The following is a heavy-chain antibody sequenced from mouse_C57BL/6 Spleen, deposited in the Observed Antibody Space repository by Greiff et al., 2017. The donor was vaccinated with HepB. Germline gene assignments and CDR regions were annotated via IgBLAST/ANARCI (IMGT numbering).Heavy chain of an antibody. CDR2: IDPSDSET. CDR3: ARGSYYYGSSSFAY. J-gene: IGHJ3*01. CDR1: GYTFTSYW. D-gene: IGHD1-1*01. Sequence: QVQLQQPGAELVRPGSSVKLSCKASGYTFTSYWMHWVKQRPIQGLEWIGNIDPSDSETHYNQKFKDKATLTVDNSSSTAYMQLSSLTSEDSAVYYCARGSYYYGSSSFAYWGQGTLVTVSA. V-gene: IGHV1-52*01.